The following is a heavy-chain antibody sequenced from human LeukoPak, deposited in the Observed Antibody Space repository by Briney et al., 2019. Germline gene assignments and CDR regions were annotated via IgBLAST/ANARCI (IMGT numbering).Heavy chain of an antibody. CDR1: GFTFSSYG. CDR2: IWYDGSNK. CDR3: ARDLGEMATMPFDY. Sequence: GGSLRLSCAASGFTFSSYGMHWVRQAPGKGLEWVAVIWYDGSNKYYADSVKGRFTIPRDNSKNTLYLQMNSLRAEDTAVYYCARDLGEMATMPFDYWGQGTLVTVSS. V-gene: IGHV3-33*01. D-gene: IGHD5-24*01. J-gene: IGHJ4*02.